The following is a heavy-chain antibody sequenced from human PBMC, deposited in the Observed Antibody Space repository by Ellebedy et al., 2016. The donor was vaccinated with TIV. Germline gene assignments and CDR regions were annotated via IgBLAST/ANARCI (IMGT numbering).Heavy chain of an antibody. CDR3: VSGIGIVGADYVRSFDC. CDR1: GFTFSRHA. J-gene: IGHJ4*02. V-gene: IGHV3-23*01. Sequence: GESLKISCAASGFTFSRHAISWVRQAPGKGLEWVSAMSGSGDSTYYADSGKGRFTISRDNYKNTLYLQMNSLRAEDTAVYYCVSGIGIVGADYVRSFDCWGQGTLVTVSS. D-gene: IGHD1-26*01. CDR2: MSGSGDST.